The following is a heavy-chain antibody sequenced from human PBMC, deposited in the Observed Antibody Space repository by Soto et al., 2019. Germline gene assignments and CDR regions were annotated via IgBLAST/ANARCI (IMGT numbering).Heavy chain of an antibody. Sequence: EVQLLESGGGLVQPGGSLRLSCAASGFTFSSYAMIWDRQAPGKGLEWVSAISGSGGSTYYADSEKGRSTISRDTSKNSMYLQMNSVRADDTAVYYCAKETSYGSSTSFYFRRAVYYFDYWGQGTLVTVCS. CDR3: AKETSYGSSTSFYFRRAVYYFDY. V-gene: IGHV3-23*01. CDR1: GFTFSSYA. J-gene: IGHJ4*02. CDR2: ISGSGGST. D-gene: IGHD2-2*01.